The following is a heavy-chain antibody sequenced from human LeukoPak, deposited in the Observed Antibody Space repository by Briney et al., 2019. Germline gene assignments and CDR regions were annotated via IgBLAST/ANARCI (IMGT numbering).Heavy chain of an antibody. Sequence: ASVTVSCKPSGYTFTGYYLHWVRQAPGQGLEWMGWINPNTGATIYAEKFQGRVTMMRDTSIDTAYMEMRSLRSDDTAVYYCARDRVGSGWPRPWYFEFWGQGTLITVSS. V-gene: IGHV1-2*02. J-gene: IGHJ4*02. D-gene: IGHD6-19*01. CDR2: INPNTGAT. CDR1: GYTFTGYY. CDR3: ARDRVGSGWPRPWYFEF.